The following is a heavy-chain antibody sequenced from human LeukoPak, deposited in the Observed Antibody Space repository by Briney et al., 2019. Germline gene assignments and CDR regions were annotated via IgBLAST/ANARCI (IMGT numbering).Heavy chain of an antibody. D-gene: IGHD3-10*01. CDR3: ARMGAIWFGPYYFDY. Sequence: SETLSLTCTVSGGSISSYYWSWIRQPAGEGLEWIGRIYTSGSTNYNPSLKSRVTMSVDTSKNQFSLKLSSVTAADTAVYYCARMGAIWFGPYYFDYWGQGTLVTVSS. CDR1: GGSISSYY. J-gene: IGHJ4*02. V-gene: IGHV4-4*07. CDR2: IYTSGST.